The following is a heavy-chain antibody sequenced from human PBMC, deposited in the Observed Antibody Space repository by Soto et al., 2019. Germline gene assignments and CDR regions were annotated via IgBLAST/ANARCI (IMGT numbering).Heavy chain of an antibody. CDR1: GFTFSDYY. CDR3: ARRRDFLDY. J-gene: IGHJ4*02. CDR2: IGSGGSTI. V-gene: IGHV3-11*01. D-gene: IGHD3-3*01. Sequence: QVQLVESGGGLVKPGGSPRLSCAASGFTFSDYYMTWIRQAPGKGLEWVSYIGSGGSTIYYADSVKGRFTISSDNAKSSLYLQMNSLRTEDTAVYYCARRRDFLDYWGQGTLVTVSS.